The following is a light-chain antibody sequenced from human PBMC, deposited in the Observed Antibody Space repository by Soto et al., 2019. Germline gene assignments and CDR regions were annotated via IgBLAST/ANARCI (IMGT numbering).Light chain of an antibody. CDR2: GAS. Sequence: EMVLTQSPGTLSLSPGERATLSCRASHTVSSSYVAWYQQKVGQAPRLLIYGASSRATGIPDMFSGSESETDFTITISRLEAEDFAVYYCQHYYTSPELTFGGGTKVEIK. CDR1: HTVSSSY. CDR3: QHYYTSPELT. V-gene: IGKV3-20*01. J-gene: IGKJ4*01.